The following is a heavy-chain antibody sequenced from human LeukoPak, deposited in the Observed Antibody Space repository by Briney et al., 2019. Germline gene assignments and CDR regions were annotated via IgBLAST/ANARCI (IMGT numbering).Heavy chain of an antibody. CDR3: ARQLGDRLLFDY. J-gene: IGHJ4*02. Sequence: PGGSLRLSCAASGFTFSSYEMNWVRQAPGKGLEWVSYISSSGSTIHYADSVKGRFTISRDNAKNSLYLQMNSLRAEDTAVYYCARQLGDRLLFDYWGQGTLVTVSS. V-gene: IGHV3-48*03. CDR1: GFTFSSYE. D-gene: IGHD2-21*01. CDR2: ISSSGSTI.